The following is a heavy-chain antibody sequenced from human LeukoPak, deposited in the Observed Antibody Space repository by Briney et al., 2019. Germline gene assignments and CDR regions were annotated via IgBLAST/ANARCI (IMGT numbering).Heavy chain of an antibody. J-gene: IGHJ5*02. CDR2: NDGTNAYI. V-gene: IGHV3-21*01. Sequence: PGGSLRLSCAASGFSFTTYRMIWVRQAPGKGLEWVSANDGTNAYINYADSVKGRFTISRDDTKNSLYLQMSSLRAEDTALYYCVKGFDYGDLRSNRFDPWGQGTLVTVSS. CDR1: GFSFTTYR. CDR3: VKGFDYGDLRSNRFDP. D-gene: IGHD4-17*01.